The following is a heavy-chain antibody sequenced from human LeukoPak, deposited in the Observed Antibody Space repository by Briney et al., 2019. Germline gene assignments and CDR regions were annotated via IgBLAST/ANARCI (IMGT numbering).Heavy chain of an antibody. Sequence: NPGGSLRLPCAASGFTFSSYSMNWVRQAPGKGLEWVSSISSSSSYIYYADSVKGRFTISRDNAKNSLYLQMNSLRAEDTAVYYCARDLGDSSGYPDYWGQGTLVTVSS. J-gene: IGHJ4*02. CDR3: ARDLGDSSGYPDY. CDR2: ISSSSSYI. D-gene: IGHD3-22*01. V-gene: IGHV3-21*01. CDR1: GFTFSSYS.